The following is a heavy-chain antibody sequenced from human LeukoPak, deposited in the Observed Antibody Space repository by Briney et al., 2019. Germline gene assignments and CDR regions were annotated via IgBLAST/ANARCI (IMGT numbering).Heavy chain of an antibody. J-gene: IGHJ6*02. D-gene: IGHD6-19*01. V-gene: IGHV4-38-2*02. CDR2: IYHSGST. CDR3: ARQARIAVAGTAWDYYYGMDV. CDR1: GYSISSGYY. Sequence: SETLSLTCTVSGYSISSGYYWGWIRQPPGKGLEWIGSIYHSGSTYYNPSLKSRVTISVDTSKNQFSLKLSSVTAADTAVYYCARQARIAVAGTAWDYYYGMDVWGQGTTVTVSS.